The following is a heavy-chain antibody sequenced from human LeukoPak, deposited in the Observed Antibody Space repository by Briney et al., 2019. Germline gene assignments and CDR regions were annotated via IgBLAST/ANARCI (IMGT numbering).Heavy chain of an antibody. J-gene: IGHJ5*02. D-gene: IGHD2-2*01. Sequence: ASVKVSCKASGGTFSSYAISWVRQAPGQGLEWMGGIIPIFGTANYAQKFQGRVTITADESTSTAYMELSSLRSEDTAVYYCARGAPYCSSTSCHASWFDPWGQAALVTVSS. CDR2: IIPIFGTA. CDR3: ARGAPYCSSTSCHASWFDP. V-gene: IGHV1-69*01. CDR1: GGTFSSYA.